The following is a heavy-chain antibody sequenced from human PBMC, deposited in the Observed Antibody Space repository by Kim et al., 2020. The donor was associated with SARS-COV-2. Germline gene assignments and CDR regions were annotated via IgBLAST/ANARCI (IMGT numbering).Heavy chain of an antibody. CDR3: ARDFFEGLRSWDDYFDT. D-gene: IGHD6-13*01. CDR1: GYSFTSFG. Sequence: ASVKVSCRASGYSFTSFGVSWVRQAPGQGLEWMGWISTNKGDTNYAQRFQGRVTLTTDTSTNTVYMELRSLRSDDTAVYYCARDFFEGLRSWDDYFDTWGQGTLVMVSS. J-gene: IGHJ4*02. V-gene: IGHV1-18*01. CDR2: ISTNKGDT.